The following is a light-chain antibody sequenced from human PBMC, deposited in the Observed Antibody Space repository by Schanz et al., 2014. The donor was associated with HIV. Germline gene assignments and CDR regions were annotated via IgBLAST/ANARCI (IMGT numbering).Light chain of an antibody. CDR2: RIS. CDR3: QQYSNWPPMT. Sequence: EIVMTQSPATLSVSPGDTVTLSCRASQTVSTMLDWFQQKPGQAPSLLIYRISTRATGVPARFSGSGSGTEFTLTISSLQSEDFAVYYCQQYSNWPPMTFGGGTKVEIK. V-gene: IGKV3-15*01. CDR1: QTVSTM. J-gene: IGKJ4*01.